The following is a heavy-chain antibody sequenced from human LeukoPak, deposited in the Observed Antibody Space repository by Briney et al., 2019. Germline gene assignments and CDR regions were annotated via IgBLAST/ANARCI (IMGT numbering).Heavy chain of an antibody. CDR3: ARGSADYDILTDYCFDY. V-gene: IGHV1-46*01. Sequence: ASVKVSCKASGYTFTSYYMHWVRQAPGQGLEWMGKINPSGGSTSYAQKFQGRVTMTRDTSTSTVYMELSSLRSEDTAVYYCARGSADYDILTDYCFDYWGQGTLVTVSS. CDR2: INPSGGST. J-gene: IGHJ4*02. CDR1: GYTFTSYY. D-gene: IGHD3-9*01.